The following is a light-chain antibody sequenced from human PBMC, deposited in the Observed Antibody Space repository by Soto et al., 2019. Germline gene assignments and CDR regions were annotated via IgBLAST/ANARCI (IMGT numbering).Light chain of an antibody. Sequence: QSALTQPASVSGSTGQSITISCTGTSSDVGGYNYVSWYQQHPGKAPKLMIYEVSNRPSGVSNRFSGSKSGNTASLTISGLQAEDEADYYCSSYTSSSTPIFGGGTQLTVL. CDR1: SSDVGGYNY. CDR2: EVS. CDR3: SSYTSSSTPI. V-gene: IGLV2-14*01. J-gene: IGLJ2*01.